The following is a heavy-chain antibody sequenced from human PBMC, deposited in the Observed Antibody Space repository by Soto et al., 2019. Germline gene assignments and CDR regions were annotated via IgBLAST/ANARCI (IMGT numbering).Heavy chain of an antibody. CDR2: IGTAGDT. CDR3: ARSSSGKWAFDI. Sequence: GGSLRLSCAASGFTFSSYDMHWVRQATGKGLEWVSAIGTAGDTYYPGSMKGRFTISRENSKNSFSLQKNSLTAGDTALYCCARSSSGKWAFDIWGQGTLVTVSS. V-gene: IGHV3-13*01. D-gene: IGHD1-26*01. J-gene: IGHJ3*02. CDR1: GFTFSSYD.